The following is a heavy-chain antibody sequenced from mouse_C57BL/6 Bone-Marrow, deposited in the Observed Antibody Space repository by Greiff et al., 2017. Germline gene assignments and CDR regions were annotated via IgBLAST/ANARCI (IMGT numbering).Heavy chain of an antibody. CDR3: ATVITTVHV. Sequence: EVQLQQSGPELVKPGASVKISCKASGYTFTDYYMNWVKQSHGKSLEWIGDINPNNGGTSYNQKFKGKATLTVDKSSSTAYMELRSLTSEDSAVYYCATVITTVHVWGTGTTVTVSS. CDR2: INPNNGGT. V-gene: IGHV1-26*01. J-gene: IGHJ1*03. CDR1: GYTFTDYY. D-gene: IGHD1-1*01.